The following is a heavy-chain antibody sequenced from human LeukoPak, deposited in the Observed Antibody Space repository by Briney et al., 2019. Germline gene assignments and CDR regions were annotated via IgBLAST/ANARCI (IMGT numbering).Heavy chain of an antibody. D-gene: IGHD5-18*01. CDR3: AMGGYSYGYGSHDDAFDI. Sequence: GGSLRLSCSASGFTFSSYAMHWVRQAPGKGLEYVSAISSNGGSTYYADSVKGRFTISRDNSKNTLYLQMSSLRAEDTAVYYCAMGGYSYGYGSHDDAFDIWGQGTMVTVSS. CDR1: GFTFSSYA. J-gene: IGHJ3*02. V-gene: IGHV3-64D*06. CDR2: ISSNGGST.